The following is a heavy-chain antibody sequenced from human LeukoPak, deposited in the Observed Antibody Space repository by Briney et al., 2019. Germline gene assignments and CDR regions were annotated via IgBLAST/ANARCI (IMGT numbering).Heavy chain of an antibody. CDR1: GGSFSVYY. CDR2: INHSGST. J-gene: IGHJ4*02. D-gene: IGHD3-22*01. Sequence: SETLSLTCAVYGGSFSVYYWSWIRQPPGKGLEWIGEINHSGSTNYNPSLKSRVTISVDTSKNQFSLKLSSETAADTAVYYCARDFYYDSSGYSLYFDYWGQGTLVTVSS. CDR3: ARDFYYDSSGYSLYFDY. V-gene: IGHV4-34*01.